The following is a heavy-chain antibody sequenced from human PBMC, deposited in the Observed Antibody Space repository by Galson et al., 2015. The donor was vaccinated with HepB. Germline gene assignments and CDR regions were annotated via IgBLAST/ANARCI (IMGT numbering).Heavy chain of an antibody. Sequence: SGPGVEGMRKTIPIIGIANYAQKLQFRVTITAYKSTSKVYMDLRSLRSNDTAVYYCGRDPCGGSCSYTWFDPWGQGTLVTVSS. CDR3: GRDPCGGSCSYTWFDP. D-gene: IGHD2-15*01. J-gene: IGHJ5*02. V-gene: IGHV1-69*04. CDR2: TIPIIGIA.